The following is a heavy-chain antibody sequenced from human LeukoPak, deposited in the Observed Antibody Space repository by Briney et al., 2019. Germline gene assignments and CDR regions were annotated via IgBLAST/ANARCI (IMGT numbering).Heavy chain of an antibody. CDR2: IKSKTDGGTT. J-gene: IGHJ5*02. Sequence: GGSLRLSCAAPGFTFSNAWMSWVRQAPGKGLEWVGRIKSKTDGGTTDYAAPVKGRFTISRDDSKNTLYLQMNSLKTEDTAVYYCTRDFWSGYSIDHWGRGTLVTVSS. D-gene: IGHD3-3*01. CDR1: GFTFSNAW. CDR3: TRDFWSGYSIDH. V-gene: IGHV3-15*01.